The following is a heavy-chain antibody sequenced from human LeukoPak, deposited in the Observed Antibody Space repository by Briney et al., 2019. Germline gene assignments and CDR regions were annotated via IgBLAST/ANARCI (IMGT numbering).Heavy chain of an antibody. D-gene: IGHD3-22*01. V-gene: IGHV1-69*05. CDR2: IIPIFGTA. Sequence: SVKVSCKASGGTFSSYAISWVRQAPGQGLEWMGGIIPIFGTANYAQRFQGRVTITTDESTSTAYMELSSLRSEDTAVYYCATVWDSSGYPAFDYWGQGTLVTVSS. CDR3: ATVWDSSGYPAFDY. J-gene: IGHJ4*02. CDR1: GGTFSSYA.